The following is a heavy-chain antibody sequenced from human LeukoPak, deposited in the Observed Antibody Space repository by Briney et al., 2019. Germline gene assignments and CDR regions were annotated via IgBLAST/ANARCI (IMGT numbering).Heavy chain of an antibody. CDR2: INPSGGST. V-gene: IGHV1-46*01. J-gene: IGHJ4*02. CDR3: ARDTLDYNFDY. D-gene: IGHD5-12*01. CDR1: GYTFTRYY. Sequence: ASVKVSCKASGYTFTRYYMHWVRQAPGQGLEWMGIINPSGGSTSNAQKFQGRVTMTRDMSTSTVYMELSSLRSEDTAVYYCARDTLDYNFDYWGQGTLVTVSS.